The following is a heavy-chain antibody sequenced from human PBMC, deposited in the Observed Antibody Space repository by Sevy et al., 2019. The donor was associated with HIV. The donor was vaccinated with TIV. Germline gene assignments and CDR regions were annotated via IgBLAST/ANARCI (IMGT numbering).Heavy chain of an antibody. J-gene: IGHJ4*02. CDR3: ATTKDYYDSSAYPFDY. CDR1: GYTLTGFS. CDR2: FDPEDDET. D-gene: IGHD3-22*01. Sequence: ASVKVSCKVSGYTLTGFSMHWVRQAPGKGLEWMATFDPEDDETIYAQKFQGRVTMTEDTSTDTAYMELRGLRSEETAVYYCATTKDYYDSSAYPFDYWGQGTLVTVSS. V-gene: IGHV1-24*01.